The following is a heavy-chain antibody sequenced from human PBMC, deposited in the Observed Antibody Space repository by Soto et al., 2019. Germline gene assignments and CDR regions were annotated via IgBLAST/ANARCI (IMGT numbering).Heavy chain of an antibody. J-gene: IGHJ4*02. CDR3: ARDKLTGLFDY. Sequence: QVQLQQWGAGLLKPSETLSLTCAVYGGSFSGYYWTWIRQPPGTGLEWIGEINHSGSTNYNPSLKSRVPISVDTSKNQFSLTLSSVTAADTAVYYCARDKLTGLFDYWGQGTLVTVSS. V-gene: IGHV4-34*01. CDR2: INHSGST. D-gene: IGHD2-8*02. CDR1: GGSFSGYY.